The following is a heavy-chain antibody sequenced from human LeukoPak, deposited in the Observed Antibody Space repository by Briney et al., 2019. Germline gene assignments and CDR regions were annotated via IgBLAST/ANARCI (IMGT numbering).Heavy chain of an antibody. CDR2: IYPGDSDT. V-gene: IGHV5-51*01. Sequence: GESLKISCKGSGYSFTTYWIGWVRQMPGKGLEWMGIIYPGDSDTTYSPSFQGQVTISADKSISTAYLQWSSLKASDSAMYYCGRIPAAGSLKGSFDIWGQGTMVTVSS. D-gene: IGHD6-13*01. CDR1: GYSFTTYW. J-gene: IGHJ3*02. CDR3: GRIPAAGSLKGSFDI.